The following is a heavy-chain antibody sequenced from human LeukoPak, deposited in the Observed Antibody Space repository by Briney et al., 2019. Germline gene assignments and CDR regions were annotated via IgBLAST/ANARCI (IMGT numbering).Heavy chain of an antibody. V-gene: IGHV4-39*01. CDR3: ATTSYYYDSPDY. J-gene: IGHJ4*02. D-gene: IGHD3-22*01. CDR2: IYSSGST. Sequence: PSETLSLTCAVSGASITGSGYYWGWIRQPPGKGLEWIGNIYSSGSTYYNASLQSRVTISIDTSKNQFSLKLSSVTAADTAVYYCATTSYYYDSPDYWGQGTLVTVSS. CDR1: GASITGSGYY.